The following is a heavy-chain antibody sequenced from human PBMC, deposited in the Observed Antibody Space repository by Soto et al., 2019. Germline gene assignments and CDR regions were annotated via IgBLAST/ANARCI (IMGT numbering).Heavy chain of an antibody. CDR3: ARGPYCGDNCYFDS. CDR1: AGSINGYY. Sequence: SETLSLTCTVFAGSINGYYWSWIRQPAGKGLEWIGRIYSSGTTNYNPSLKSRVTMSVDTSKDEFSLKLSSVTAADTGVYYCARGPYCGDNCYFDSWGQGTLVTVSS. CDR2: IYSSGTT. J-gene: IGHJ5*01. V-gene: IGHV4-4*07. D-gene: IGHD2-21*02.